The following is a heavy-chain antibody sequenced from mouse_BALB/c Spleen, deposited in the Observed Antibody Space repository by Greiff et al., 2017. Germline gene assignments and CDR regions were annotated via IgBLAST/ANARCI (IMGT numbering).Heavy chain of an antibody. Sequence: QVQLQQPGAELVRPGASVKLSCKANGYTFSSYWIEWVKQRPGHGLEWIGEILPGSGSTNYTDKFKGKANFTAATSSNTAYQQLSSRTSEDSAVYYGGREGYGSWFAYWGQGTLVTVSA. CDR3: GREGYGSWFAY. CDR2: ILPGSGST. D-gene: IGHD1-1*01. J-gene: IGHJ3*01. CDR1: GYTFSSYW. V-gene: IGHV1-9*01.